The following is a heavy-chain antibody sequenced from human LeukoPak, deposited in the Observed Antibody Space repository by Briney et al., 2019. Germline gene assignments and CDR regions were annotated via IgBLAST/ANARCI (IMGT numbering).Heavy chain of an antibody. CDR1: GFTFSDYY. J-gene: IGHJ4*02. CDR3: ARVGGGAYDSSGYYYVFFDY. V-gene: IGHV3-11*01. D-gene: IGHD3-22*01. Sequence: PGGSLRLSCAASGFTFSDYYMSWIRQAPGKGLEWVSYSSSSGSTIYYPDSVKGRFTISRDNAKSSLYLQMNSLRAEDTAVYYCARVGGGAYDSSGYYYVFFDYWGQGTLVTVSS. CDR2: SSSSGSTI.